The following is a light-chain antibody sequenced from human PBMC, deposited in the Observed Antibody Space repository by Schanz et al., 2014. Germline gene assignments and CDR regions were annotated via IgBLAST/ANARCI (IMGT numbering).Light chain of an antibody. Sequence: QSALTQPRSVSGSPGQSVTISCTGTNSDVGGYDYVSWYQQHPGKAPKLMIYDVSNRPSGVSNRFSGSKSGNTASLTISGLQAEDEADYCSSYADSSTLFGPGTKVTVL. V-gene: IGLV2-14*03. J-gene: IGLJ1*01. CDR3: SSYADSSTL. CDR2: DVS. CDR1: NSDVGGYDY.